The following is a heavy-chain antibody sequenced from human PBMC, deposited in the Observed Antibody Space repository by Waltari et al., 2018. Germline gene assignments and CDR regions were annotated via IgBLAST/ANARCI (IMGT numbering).Heavy chain of an antibody. CDR1: GGSFSDYY. D-gene: IGHD6-13*01. CDR2: ISYSGTP. Sequence: QVQLQESGPGLVKPSETLSLTCTVSGGSFSDYYWSWIRQPPGKGLEWIGYISYSGTPNSIPSLKSRLTMSVYASKSQFFLNLSAVTAADTAVYYCARASDVYSSTCSGPPCLDWGQGTLVIVSS. J-gene: IGHJ4*02. V-gene: IGHV4-59*01. CDR3: ARASDVYSSTCSGPPCLD.